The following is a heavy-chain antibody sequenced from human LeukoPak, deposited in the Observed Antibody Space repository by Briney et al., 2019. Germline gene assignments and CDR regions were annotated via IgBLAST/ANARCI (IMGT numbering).Heavy chain of an antibody. CDR1: GYTFTSYG. CDR2: ISAYNGNT. D-gene: IGHD3-3*01. V-gene: IGHV1-18*01. CDR3: ARGAPYYDFWSGYSPDY. Sequence: GASVEVSCKASGYTFTSYGISWVRQAPGQGLEWMGWISAYNGNTNYAQKLQGRVTMTTDTSTSTAYMELRSLRSDDTAVYYCARGAPYYDFWSGYSPDYWGQGTLVTVSS. J-gene: IGHJ4*02.